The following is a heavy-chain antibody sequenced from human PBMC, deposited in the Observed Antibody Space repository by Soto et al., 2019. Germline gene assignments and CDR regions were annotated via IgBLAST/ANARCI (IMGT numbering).Heavy chain of an antibody. D-gene: IGHD2-8*02. CDR2: INHSGST. CDR1: GGSFSGYY. Sequence: QVQLQQGGAGLLKPSETLSLTCAVYGGSFSGYYWTWIRQPPGTGLESIGEINHSGSTNYNPSLKSRVTISVDTSKNQFSLKLTSVTAADTAVYYCARDKITGLFEYWGQGTLVTVSS. J-gene: IGHJ4*02. V-gene: IGHV4-34*01. CDR3: ARDKITGLFEY.